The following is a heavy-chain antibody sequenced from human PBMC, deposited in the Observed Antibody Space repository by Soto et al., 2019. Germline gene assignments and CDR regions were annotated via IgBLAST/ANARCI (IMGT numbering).Heavy chain of an antibody. D-gene: IGHD3-3*01. CDR1: GFTFGTYS. CDR2: ISYDSDTI. J-gene: IGHJ6*02. V-gene: IGHV3-48*02. CDR3: ARLYYDYV. Sequence: PGGSLRLPCAGSGFTFGTYSMNWVRQAAGKGLEWIAYISYDSDTIQYADSVKGRFTISRDNAKNSLYLQMNSLRDEDTAVYYCARLYYDYVWGQGTTVTSP.